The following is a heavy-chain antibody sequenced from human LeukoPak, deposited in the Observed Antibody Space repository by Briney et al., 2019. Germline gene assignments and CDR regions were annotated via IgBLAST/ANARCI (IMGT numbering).Heavy chain of an antibody. CDR1: GGSFSGYY. Sequence: SETLSLTCAVYGGSFSGYYWSWIRQPPGKGPEWIGEINHSGSTNYNPSLKGRVTISVDTSKNQFSLKLSSVTAADTAVYYCARGDGGVAAAVNSFDYWGQGTLVTVSS. CDR3: ARGDGGVAAAVNSFDY. CDR2: INHSGST. J-gene: IGHJ4*02. D-gene: IGHD6-13*01. V-gene: IGHV4-34*01.